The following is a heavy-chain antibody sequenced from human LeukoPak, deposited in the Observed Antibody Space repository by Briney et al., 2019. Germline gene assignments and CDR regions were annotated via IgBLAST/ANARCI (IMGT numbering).Heavy chain of an antibody. V-gene: IGHV6-1*01. D-gene: IGHD6-19*01. Sequence: SQTLSLTCAISGDSVSSNTATWNWIRQSPSRGLEWLGRTYYRSKWFYDYALSVKSRITINPDTSKNQFSLRLNSVTPEDTAVYYCARDTVAGNYFDYWGQGTLVTVSS. CDR1: GDSVSSNTAT. CDR2: TYYRSKWFY. J-gene: IGHJ4*02. CDR3: ARDTVAGNYFDY.